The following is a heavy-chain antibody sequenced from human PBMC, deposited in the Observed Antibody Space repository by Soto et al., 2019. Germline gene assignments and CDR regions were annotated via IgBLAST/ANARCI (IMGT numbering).Heavy chain of an antibody. D-gene: IGHD3-3*01. J-gene: IGHJ5*01. CDR3: TGTYYDLWRGYYHWFDT. CDR1: GFTVSGSA. V-gene: IGHV3-73*01. Sequence: GGSLRLSCAASGFTVSGSAMHWVRQASGKGLEWVGRIRSKANSYATAYAASVKGRFTISRDDSKNTAYLQMNSLKTEDTAVYYCTGTYYDLWRGYYHWFDTWGHGTLVTVSS. CDR2: IRSKANSYAT.